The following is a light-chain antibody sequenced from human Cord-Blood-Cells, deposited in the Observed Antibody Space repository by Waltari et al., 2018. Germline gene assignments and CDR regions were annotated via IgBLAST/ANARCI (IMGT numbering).Light chain of an antibody. CDR3: QQYYSTPYT. Sequence: DIVMTQSPDSLAVSLCERATINCKSSQSVFYSSNNKNYLAWYQQKPGQPPKLLIYWASTRESGVPDRFSGIGSVTDFTLTIRSLQAEDVAVYYCQQYYSTPYTFGQGTKLEIK. CDR1: QSVFYSSNNKNY. CDR2: WAS. V-gene: IGKV4-1*01. J-gene: IGKJ2*01.